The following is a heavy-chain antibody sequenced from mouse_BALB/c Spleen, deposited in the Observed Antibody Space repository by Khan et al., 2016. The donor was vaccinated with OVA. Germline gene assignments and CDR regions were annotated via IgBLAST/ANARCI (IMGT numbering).Heavy chain of an antibody. CDR1: GYSFTSYW. CDR3: TDGNYVGWFAY. Sequence: EVQLQQSGTVLARPGASVKMSCKASGYSFTSYWMHWVKQRPGQGLEWIGAIYPGNSDTSYNQKFKGKAKLTAATSASTAYMELSSLTTEDSAVYDCTDGNYVGWFAYWGQGTLVTVSA. D-gene: IGHD2-1*01. CDR2: IYPGNSDT. V-gene: IGHV1-5*01. J-gene: IGHJ3*01.